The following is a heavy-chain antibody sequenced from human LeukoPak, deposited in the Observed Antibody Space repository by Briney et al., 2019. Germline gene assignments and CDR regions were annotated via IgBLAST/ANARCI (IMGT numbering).Heavy chain of an antibody. CDR1: GFTFSRYE. V-gene: IGHV3-48*03. CDR3: AREHDTSGYPFDY. Sequence: GGSLRLSCAASGFTFSRYEMNWVRQAPGKGLDWVSYMSSTGSPTYYADSVKGRFTISRDNAKNSLYLQMNSLRAEDTAIYYCAREHDTSGYPFDYWGQGTLVTVSS. CDR2: MSSTGSPT. J-gene: IGHJ4*02. D-gene: IGHD3-22*01.